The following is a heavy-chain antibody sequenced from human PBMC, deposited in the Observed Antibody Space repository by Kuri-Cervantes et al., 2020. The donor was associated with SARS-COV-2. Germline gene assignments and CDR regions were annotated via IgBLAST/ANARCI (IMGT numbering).Heavy chain of an antibody. V-gene: IGHV1-24*01. J-gene: IGHJ5*02. CDR1: GGTFSSYA. CDR3: ATSAVAGVFSWFDP. CDR2: FDPEDGET. D-gene: IGHD6-19*01. Sequence: ASVKVSCKASGGTFSSYAISWVRQAPGKGLEWMGGFDPEDGETIYAQKFQGRVTMTEDTSTDTAYMELSSLRSEDTAVYYCATSAVAGVFSWFDPWGQGTLVTVSS.